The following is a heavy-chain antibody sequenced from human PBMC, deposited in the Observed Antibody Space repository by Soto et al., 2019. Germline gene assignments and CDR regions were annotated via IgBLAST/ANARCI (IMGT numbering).Heavy chain of an antibody. CDR3: ATVYYYFWSGYPSPYYHDY. V-gene: IGHV1-24*01. J-gene: IGHJ4*02. CDR2: FDPEDGET. CDR1: GYTLTELS. D-gene: IGHD3-3*01. Sequence: ASVKDSCKVSGYTLTELSMHWVRQAPGKGLEWMGGFDPEDGETIYAQKFQGRVTMTEDTSTDTAYMELSSLRSEDTAVYYCATVYYYFWSGYPSPYYHDYWGQGTLDTVSA.